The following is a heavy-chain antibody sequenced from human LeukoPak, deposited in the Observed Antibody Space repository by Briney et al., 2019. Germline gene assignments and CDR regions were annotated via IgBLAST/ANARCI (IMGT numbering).Heavy chain of an antibody. V-gene: IGHV4-39*02. Sequence: PSETLSLTCSVSGRSISSSNYYWGWIRQPPGKGLEWIGSIYYGWTTYYNPSLKSRVSISVDTSKNHFAQMLMSVTAADTAVYYYAGRGPRVVGGVITTVFDYWGQGTLVPVSS. D-gene: IGHD3-10*01. CDR3: AGRGPRVVGGVITTVFDY. J-gene: IGHJ4*02. CDR1: GRSISSSNYY. CDR2: IYYGWTT.